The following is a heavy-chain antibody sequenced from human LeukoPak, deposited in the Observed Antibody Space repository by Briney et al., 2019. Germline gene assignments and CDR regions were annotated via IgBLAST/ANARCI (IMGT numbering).Heavy chain of an antibody. Sequence: PSETLSLTCTVSGGSISSYYWSWIRQPPGKGLEWIGYIYYSGRTNYNPSLKSRVTISVDTSKNQFSLKLSSVTAADTAVYYCARAYYDSSGYYFPFDYWGQGTLVTVSS. CDR3: ARAYYDSSGYYFPFDY. CDR1: GGSISSYY. CDR2: IYYSGRT. V-gene: IGHV4-59*01. D-gene: IGHD3-22*01. J-gene: IGHJ4*02.